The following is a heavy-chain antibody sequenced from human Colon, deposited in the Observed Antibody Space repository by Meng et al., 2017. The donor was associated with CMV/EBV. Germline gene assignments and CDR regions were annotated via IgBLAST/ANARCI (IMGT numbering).Heavy chain of an antibody. CDR2: ISPYNGDT. V-gene: IGHV1-18*01. J-gene: IGHJ4*02. Sequence: QVRLVQSGAEGMKPGASVKVSYKTSGYTFTNFGISGVRQVPGQGLEWMAYISPYNGDTNYARRFQGRVALTTDTSTSTVYMELGSLTSDDTAMYYCARELARGGYWGQGTLVTVSS. CDR1: GYTFTNFG. CDR3: ARELARGGY.